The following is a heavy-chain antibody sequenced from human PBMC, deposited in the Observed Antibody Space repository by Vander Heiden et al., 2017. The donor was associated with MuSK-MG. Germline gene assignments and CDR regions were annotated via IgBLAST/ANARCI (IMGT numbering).Heavy chain of an antibody. CDR3: ARERDGYRLDY. D-gene: IGHD5-12*01. CDR2: ISYDGSNK. V-gene: IGHV3-30*04. Sequence: QVQLVESGGGVVQPGRSLRLSCAASGFTFSSYAMHWVRQAPGKGLEWVAVISYDGSNKYYADSVKGRFTISRDNSKNTLYLQMNSLRAEDTAVYYCARERDGYRLDYWGQGTLVTVSS. CDR1: GFTFSSYA. J-gene: IGHJ4*02.